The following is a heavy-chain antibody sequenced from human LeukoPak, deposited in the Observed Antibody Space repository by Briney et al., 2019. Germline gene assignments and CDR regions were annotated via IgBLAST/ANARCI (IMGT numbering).Heavy chain of an antibody. CDR1: GGSISSGGYY. V-gene: IGHV4-31*03. Sequence: PSETLSLTCTVSGGSISSGGYYWSWIRQHPGKGREWIGYIYYSGSTYYNPSLKSRVTISVDTSKNQFSLKLSSVTAADTAVYYCARDAALALYGMDVWGQGTTVTVSS. J-gene: IGHJ6*02. CDR3: ARDAALALYGMDV. CDR2: IYYSGST. D-gene: IGHD3-16*01.